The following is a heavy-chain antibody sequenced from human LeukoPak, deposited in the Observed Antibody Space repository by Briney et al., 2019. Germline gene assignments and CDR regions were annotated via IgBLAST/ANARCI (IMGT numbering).Heavy chain of an antibody. CDR1: GFTFSNYW. Sequence: GGSLRLSCAASGFTFSNYWMHWVRQAPGKGLVWVSRINSDGSSTSYADSVKGRFTISRDNAKNTLYLQMNSLRAEDTAVYYCARSWGYYDSSGYYVDTYYFDYWGQGTLVTVSS. D-gene: IGHD3-22*01. J-gene: IGHJ4*02. CDR2: INSDGSST. V-gene: IGHV3-74*01. CDR3: ARSWGYYDSSGYYVDTYYFDY.